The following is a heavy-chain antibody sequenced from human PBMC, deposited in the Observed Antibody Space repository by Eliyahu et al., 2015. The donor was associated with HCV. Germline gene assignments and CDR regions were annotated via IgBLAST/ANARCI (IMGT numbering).Heavy chain of an antibody. CDR2: IYHSGGT. CDR1: GGSISSSNW. Sequence: QVQLQESGPGLVKPSGTLSLTCAVSGGSISSSNWWSWVRQPPGKGLEWIGGIYHSGGTNHNPSLKSRVTISVDKSKNQFSLKLSPVTAADTAVYYCARGDSMVRGVIITGFDYWGQGTLVTVSS. J-gene: IGHJ4*02. CDR3: ARGDSMVRGVIITGFDY. D-gene: IGHD3-10*01. V-gene: IGHV4-4*02.